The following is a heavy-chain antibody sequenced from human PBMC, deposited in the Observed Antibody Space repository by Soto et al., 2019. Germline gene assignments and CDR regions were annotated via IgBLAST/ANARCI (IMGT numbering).Heavy chain of an antibody. CDR1: GYTLTELS. V-gene: IGHV1-24*01. Sequence: GASVKVSCKVSGYTLTELSMHWVRQAPGKGLEWMGGFDPEDGETIYAQKFQGRVTMTEDTSTDTAYMELSSLRSEDTAVYYCATVRAYCGGDCYYFDYWGQGTLVTVS. CDR2: FDPEDGET. D-gene: IGHD2-21*02. CDR3: ATVRAYCGGDCYYFDY. J-gene: IGHJ4*02.